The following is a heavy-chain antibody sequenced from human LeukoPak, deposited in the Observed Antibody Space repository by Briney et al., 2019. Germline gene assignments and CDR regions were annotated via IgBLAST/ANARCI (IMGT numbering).Heavy chain of an antibody. CDR2: ISSSGSTI. J-gene: IGHJ4*02. D-gene: IGHD2-2*01. CDR1: GLTFSDYY. CDR3: ARDMGYQDDRFDY. Sequence: GGSLRLSCAASGLTFSDYYMSWIRQAPGKGLEWVSYISSSGSTIYYADSVKGRFTISRDNAKNSLYLQMNSLRAEDTAVYYCARDMGYQDDRFDYWGQGTLVTVSS. V-gene: IGHV3-11*04.